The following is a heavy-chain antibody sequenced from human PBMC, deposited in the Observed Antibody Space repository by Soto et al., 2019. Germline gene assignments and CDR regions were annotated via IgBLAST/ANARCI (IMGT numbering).Heavy chain of an antibody. CDR2: ISGSGGST. CDR1: GFTFSSYA. Sequence: GGSLRLSCAASGFTFSSYAMSWVRQAPGKGLEWVSAISGSGGSTYYADSVKGRFTISRDNSKNTLYLQMNSLRAEDTAVYYCAKQPLYCGGDCYSLFDYWGQGTLVTVSS. V-gene: IGHV3-23*01. CDR3: AKQPLYCGGDCYSLFDY. D-gene: IGHD2-21*02. J-gene: IGHJ4*02.